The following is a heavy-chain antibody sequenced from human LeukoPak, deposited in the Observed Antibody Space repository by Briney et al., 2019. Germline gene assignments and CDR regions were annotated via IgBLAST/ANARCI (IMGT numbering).Heavy chain of an antibody. CDR1: GGSISSYY. J-gene: IGHJ4*02. CDR2: IYYSGST. Sequence: SETLSLTCTVSGGSISSYYWSWIRQPSGKGLEWIGYIYYSGSTNYNPSLKSRVTISVDTSKNQFSLKLSSVTGADTAVYYCASFLDMDVWGSYRYTGSQRAPDYWGQGTLVTVSS. CDR3: ASFLDMDVWGSYRYTGSQRAPDY. V-gene: IGHV4-59*01. D-gene: IGHD3-16*02.